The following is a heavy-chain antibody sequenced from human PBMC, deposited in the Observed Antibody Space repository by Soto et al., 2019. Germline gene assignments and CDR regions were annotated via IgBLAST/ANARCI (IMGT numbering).Heavy chain of an antibody. CDR3: ARASSVSGSYI. CDR1: GGSFSGYY. CDR2: INHSGST. J-gene: IGHJ4*02. V-gene: IGHV4-34*01. D-gene: IGHD1-26*01. Sequence: SETLSLTCAVYGGSFSGYYWSWIRQPPGKGLEWIGEINHSGSTNYNPSLKSRVTISVDTSKNQFSLKLSSVTAADTAVYYCARASSVSGSYIWGQGTLVTVSS.